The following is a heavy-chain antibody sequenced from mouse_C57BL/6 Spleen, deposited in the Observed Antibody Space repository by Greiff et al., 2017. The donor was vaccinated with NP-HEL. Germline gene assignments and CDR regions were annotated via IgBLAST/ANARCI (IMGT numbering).Heavy chain of an antibody. CDR2: LYPGDGDT. CDR3: ERLWDGGYYAMDY. J-gene: IGHJ4*01. Sequence: QVQLQQSGAELVKPGASVKISCKASGYAFSSYWMNWVKQRPGKGLEWIGQLYPGDGDTNYNGKFKGKATLTADKSSSTAYMQLSSLTSEDSAVYFCERLWDGGYYAMDYWGQGTSVTVSS. V-gene: IGHV1-80*01. CDR1: GYAFSSYW. D-gene: IGHD4-1*01.